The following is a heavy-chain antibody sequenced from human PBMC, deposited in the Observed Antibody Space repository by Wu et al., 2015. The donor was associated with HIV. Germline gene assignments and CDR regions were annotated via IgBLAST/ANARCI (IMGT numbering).Heavy chain of an antibody. CDR1: GYTFTSYD. D-gene: IGHD4-23*01. CDR2: MNPNSGNT. J-gene: IGHJ4*02. V-gene: IGHV1-8*01. CDR3: ARGDTYHGGNSVDY. Sequence: GASVKVSCKASGYTFTSYDINWVRQATGQGLEWMGWMNPNSGNTGYAQKFQGRVTMTRNTSISTAYMELSSLRSEDTAVYYCARGDTYHGGNSVDYWGQGTLVTVSS.